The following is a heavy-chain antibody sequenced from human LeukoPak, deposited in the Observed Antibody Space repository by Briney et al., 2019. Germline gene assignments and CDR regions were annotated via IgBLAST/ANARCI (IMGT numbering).Heavy chain of an antibody. J-gene: IGHJ4*02. CDR1: GFTFSNYG. CDR2: IRYDGSKK. V-gene: IGHV3-33*01. CDR3: ARTGDTELFDY. Sequence: GGSLRLSCAASGFTFSNYGMHWVRQAPGKGLEWVALIRYDGSKKDYADSVKGRFTVSRDNSKNTLHLQMNSLRAEDTAVYYCARTGDTELFDYWGQGTLVTVSS. D-gene: IGHD5-18*01.